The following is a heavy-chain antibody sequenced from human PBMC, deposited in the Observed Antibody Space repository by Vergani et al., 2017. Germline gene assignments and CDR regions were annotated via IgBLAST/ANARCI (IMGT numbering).Heavy chain of an antibody. CDR3: ARARAAAGTYYYYGMDV. V-gene: IGHV3-33*01. D-gene: IGHD6-13*01. J-gene: IGHJ6*02. Sequence: QVQLVESGGGVVQPGRSLRLSCAASGFTFSSYGMHWVRQAPGKGLEWVAVIWYDGSYKYYADSVKGRFTISRDNSKNTLYLQMNSLRAEDTAVYYCARARAAAGTYYYYGMDVWGQGTTVTVSS. CDR2: IWYDGSYK. CDR1: GFTFSSYG.